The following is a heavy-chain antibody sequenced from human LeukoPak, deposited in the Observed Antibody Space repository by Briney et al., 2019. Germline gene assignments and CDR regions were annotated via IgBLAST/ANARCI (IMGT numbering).Heavy chain of an antibody. J-gene: IGHJ4*02. Sequence: GGSLRLSCAASGFTFSSYEMNCVRQAPGKGLEWVSYISSSGLTIDYADSVKGRFTISRDNAKNSLYLQMNSLRAEDTAVYYCARQEWEGGYYWGQGTLVTVSS. CDR1: GFTFSSYE. D-gene: IGHD1-26*01. CDR2: ISSSGLTI. CDR3: ARQEWEGGYY. V-gene: IGHV3-48*03.